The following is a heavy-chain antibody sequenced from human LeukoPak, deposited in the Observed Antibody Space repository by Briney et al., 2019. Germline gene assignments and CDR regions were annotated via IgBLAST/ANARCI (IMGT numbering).Heavy chain of an antibody. D-gene: IGHD3-22*01. CDR1: SGSFSSYY. CDR2: IYYSGST. J-gene: IGHJ4*02. Sequence: SETLSLTCTVSSGSFSSYYWSWIRQPPGKGLEWIGHIYYSGSTNYNPSLKSRVTILVDTSKNQFSLKLSSVTAADTAVYYCARHITMIVVPDYWGQGTLVTVSS. V-gene: IGHV4-59*08. CDR3: ARHITMIVVPDY.